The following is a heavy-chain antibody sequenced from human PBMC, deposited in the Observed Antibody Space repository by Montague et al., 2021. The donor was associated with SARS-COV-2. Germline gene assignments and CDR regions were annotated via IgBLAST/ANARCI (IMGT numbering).Heavy chain of an antibody. CDR1: GDSITYFY. D-gene: IGHD2-15*01. CDR3: ARGVVAAPPVVDY. CDR2: TSAGGGA. J-gene: IGHJ4*02. Sequence: SETRSLTCTVSGDSITYFYWNWIRQPAGNGLEWIGRTSAGGGAXXXPSXKGRVTMSMDTSKRQLSLKLNSVTAEDTAVYYCARGVVAAPPVVDYWGRGTLVTVSS. V-gene: IGHV4-4*07.